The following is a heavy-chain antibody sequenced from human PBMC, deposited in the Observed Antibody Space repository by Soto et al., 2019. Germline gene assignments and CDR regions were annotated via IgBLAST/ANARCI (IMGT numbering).Heavy chain of an antibody. CDR1: GYTFSSHY. CDR3: ARESRYCSGGSCYFLPGIDY. V-gene: IGHV1-46*01. J-gene: IGHJ4*01. D-gene: IGHD2-15*01. CDR2: INPTGDSS. Sequence: VASVKVSCKASGYTFSSHYMHWVRQAPGQGLEWMGIINPTGDSSNYAQTFQGRVTMTRDTSTSTVYMELSSLRSDDTAVYYCARESRYCSGGSCYFLPGIDYWG.